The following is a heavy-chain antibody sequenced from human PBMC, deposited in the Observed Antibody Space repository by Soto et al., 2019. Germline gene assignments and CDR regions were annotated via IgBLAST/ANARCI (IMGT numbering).Heavy chain of an antibody. CDR3: ARARGRGDY. V-gene: IGHV3-21*01. D-gene: IGHD3-16*01. CDR2: ISSSSSYI. CDR1: RSR. J-gene: IGHJ4*02. Sequence: RSRRKPVRQAPGKGLEWVSSISSSSSYIYYADSVKGRFTISRDNAKNSLYLQMNSLRAEDTAVYYCARARGRGDYWGQGTLVTVSS.